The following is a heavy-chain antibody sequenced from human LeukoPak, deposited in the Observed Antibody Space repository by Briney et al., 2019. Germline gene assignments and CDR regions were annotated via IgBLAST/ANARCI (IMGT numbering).Heavy chain of an antibody. J-gene: IGHJ4*02. V-gene: IGHV3-74*01. CDR1: GFTFSSYW. CDR2: INSDGSNT. D-gene: IGHD4-17*01. CDR3: ARVPPPGFGYGDYDLYY. Sequence: AGGSPRLSCAASGFTFSSYWMHWVRQAPGKGLVWVARINSDGSNTQYADSVKGRFTNSRDNAHNTLYMQMHSLRAADTAVYYCARVPPPGFGYGDYDLYYWGQGTLVTVSS.